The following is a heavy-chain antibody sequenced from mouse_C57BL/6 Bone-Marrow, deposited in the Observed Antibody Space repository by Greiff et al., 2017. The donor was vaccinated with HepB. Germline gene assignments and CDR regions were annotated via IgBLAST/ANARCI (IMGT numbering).Heavy chain of an antibody. V-gene: IGHV1-55*01. CDR3: ARTTVVATYWYFDG. CDR1: GYTFTSYW. J-gene: IGHJ1*03. CDR2: IYPGSGST. Sequence: QVQLQQPGAELVKPGASVKMSCKASGYTFTSYWITWVKQRPGQGLEWIGDIYPGSGSTNYNEKFKSKATLTVDTASSTAYMQLSSLTSEDSAVYYGARTTVVATYWYFDGWGTGTTVTVSS. D-gene: IGHD1-1*01.